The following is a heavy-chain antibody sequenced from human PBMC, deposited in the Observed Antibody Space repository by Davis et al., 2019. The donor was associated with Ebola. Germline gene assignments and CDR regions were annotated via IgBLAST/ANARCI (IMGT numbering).Heavy chain of an antibody. D-gene: IGHD4-23*01. V-gene: IGHV3-15*01. CDR3: ARTGLRWPLDEFDY. Sequence: GGSLRLSCAASGFTFSNAWMSWVRQAPGKGLEWVGRIKSKTDGGTTDYAAPVKGRFTISRDDSKNTLYLQMNSLKTEDTAVYYCARTGLRWPLDEFDYWGQGTLVTVSS. CDR2: IKSKTDGGTT. J-gene: IGHJ4*02. CDR1: GFTFSNAW.